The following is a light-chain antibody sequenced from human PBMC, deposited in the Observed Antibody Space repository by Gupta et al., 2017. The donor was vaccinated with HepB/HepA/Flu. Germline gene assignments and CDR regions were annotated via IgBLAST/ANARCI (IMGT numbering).Light chain of an antibody. CDR1: QSVSSSY. CDR3: QQFGSSPPGLT. Sequence: EIVLTQSLGTLSLSPGERDTLSCRASQSVSSSYLTWYQQKPGQAPRLLIYSTSTRATGIPARCSGSGSGTDFTLTISRLEPEYFVVYYCQQFGSSPPGLTFGQGTRLEIK. V-gene: IGKV3-20*01. CDR2: STS. J-gene: IGKJ5*01.